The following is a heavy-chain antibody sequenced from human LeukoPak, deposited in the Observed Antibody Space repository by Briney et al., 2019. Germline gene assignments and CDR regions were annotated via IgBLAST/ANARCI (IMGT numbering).Heavy chain of an antibody. CDR1: GYTFTSYY. Sequence: ASVKVSCKASGYTFTSYYMHWVRQAPGQGLEWMGIINPSGGSTSYAQKFQGRVTMTRDMSTSTVYMELSSLRSEDTAVYYCAKDGTYYYYYMDVWGKGTTVTISS. CDR3: AKDGTYYYYYMDV. V-gene: IGHV1-46*01. CDR2: INPSGGST. J-gene: IGHJ6*03. D-gene: IGHD1-26*01.